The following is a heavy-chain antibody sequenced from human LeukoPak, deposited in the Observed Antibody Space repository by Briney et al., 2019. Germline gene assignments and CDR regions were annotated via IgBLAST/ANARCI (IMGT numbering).Heavy chain of an antibody. CDR2: IRSKAKSYET. CDR3: TRPSDTEGDY. Sequence: GGSLRLSCAASGFTFSSYAMHWVRQASGKGLEWVGRIRSKAKSYETSYAASVKGRFTISRDDLKNTAYLQMNSLKTEDTAVYYCTRPSDTEGDYWGQGTLVTVSS. CDR1: GFTFSSYA. D-gene: IGHD5-18*01. V-gene: IGHV3-73*01. J-gene: IGHJ4*02.